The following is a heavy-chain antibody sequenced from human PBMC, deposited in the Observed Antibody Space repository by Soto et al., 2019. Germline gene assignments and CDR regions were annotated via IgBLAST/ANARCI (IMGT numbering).Heavy chain of an antibody. Sequence: PGGSLRLSCSASGFTFNGYAMHWVRQAPGKGLEYVSAISSIGGSTYYADSVEGRFSISRDNSKNTLYLQMSSLRAEDTAVYYCVNGGTTFPDYWGRGTLVTVSS. J-gene: IGHJ4*02. D-gene: IGHD1-7*01. V-gene: IGHV3-64D*08. CDR3: VNGGTTFPDY. CDR1: GFTFNGYA. CDR2: ISSIGGST.